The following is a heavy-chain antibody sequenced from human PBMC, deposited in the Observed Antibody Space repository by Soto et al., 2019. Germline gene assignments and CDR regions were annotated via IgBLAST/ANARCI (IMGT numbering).Heavy chain of an antibody. Sequence: TSETLSLTCTVSGGSISSGDYYWSWIRQPPGKGLEWIGYIYYSGSTYYNPSLKSRVTISVDTSKNQFSLKLSSVTAADTAVYYCARDRWFGEDQFDYWGQGTLVTVSS. J-gene: IGHJ4*02. V-gene: IGHV4-30-4*01. CDR1: GGSISSGDYY. D-gene: IGHD3-10*01. CDR3: ARDRWFGEDQFDY. CDR2: IYYSGST.